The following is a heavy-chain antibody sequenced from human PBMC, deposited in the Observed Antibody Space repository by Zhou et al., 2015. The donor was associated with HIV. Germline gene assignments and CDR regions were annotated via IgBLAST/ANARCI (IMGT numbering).Heavy chain of an antibody. CDR2: INPSGGST. CDR1: GYTFTSYY. CDR3: ARDARYYYDSSGYTYFDY. V-gene: IGHV1-46*01. D-gene: IGHD3-22*01. J-gene: IGHJ4*02. Sequence: QVQLVQSGAEVKKPGASVKVSCKASGYTFTSYYMHWVRQAPGQGLEWMGIINPSGGSTSYAQKFQGRVTMTRDTSTSTVYMELSSLRSEDTAVYYCARDARYYYDSSGYTYFDYWGQGTLVTVSS.